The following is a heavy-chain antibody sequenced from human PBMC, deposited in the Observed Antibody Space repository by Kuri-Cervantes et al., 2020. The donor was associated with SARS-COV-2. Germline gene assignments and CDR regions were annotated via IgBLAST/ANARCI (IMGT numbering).Heavy chain of an antibody. Sequence: SETLSLTCTVSGGSISSSSYYWGWIRQPPGKELKWIGSIYYSGSTYYNPSLKSRVTISVDTSKNQFSLKLSSVTAADTAVYYCARRSTSITIFGVVNINPFDYWGQGTLVTVSS. V-gene: IGHV4-39*01. D-gene: IGHD3-3*01. CDR1: GGSISSSSYY. CDR3: ARRSTSITIFGVVNINPFDY. J-gene: IGHJ4*02. CDR2: IYYSGST.